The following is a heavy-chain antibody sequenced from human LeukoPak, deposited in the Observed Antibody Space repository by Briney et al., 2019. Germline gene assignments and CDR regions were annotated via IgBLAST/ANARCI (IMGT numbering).Heavy chain of an antibody. V-gene: IGHV1-46*01. CDR2: INPSGGST. J-gene: IGHJ4*02. Sequence: GASVKVSCKASGYTFTSYYMHWVRQAPGQGLEWMGIINPSGGSTSYAQKFQGRVTMTRDTSISTAYMELSRLRSDDTAVYYCARSRAGYGSGSYFRDYWGQGTLVTVSS. D-gene: IGHD3-10*01. CDR3: ARSRAGYGSGSYFRDY. CDR1: GYTFTSYY.